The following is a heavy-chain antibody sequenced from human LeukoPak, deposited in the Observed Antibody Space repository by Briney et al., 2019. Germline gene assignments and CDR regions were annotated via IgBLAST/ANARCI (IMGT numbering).Heavy chain of an antibody. CDR2: INVNGGST. J-gene: IGHJ4*02. CDR1: GFTFSTYA. V-gene: IGHV3-23*01. D-gene: IGHD3-10*01. Sequence: GGSLRLPCAASGFTFSTYAMSWVRQAPGKGLEWVSVINVNGGSTFYTDSVKGRFTISRDNSKNTLYLQMNSLRAEDTAVYYCAKDDTTLIRGVGGYFDYWGQGTLVTVSS. CDR3: AKDDTTLIRGVGGYFDY.